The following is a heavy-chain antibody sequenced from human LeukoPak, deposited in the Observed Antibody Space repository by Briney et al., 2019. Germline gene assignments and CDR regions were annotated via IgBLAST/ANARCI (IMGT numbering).Heavy chain of an antibody. CDR1: GGSISGYY. Sequence: SETLSLTCTVSGGSISGYYWSWIRQPPGKGLEWIGYIYYSGSTNYNPSLKSRVTISVDTSKNQFSLKLSSVTAADTAVYYCARLLWFGELKLDYYGMDVWGQGTTVTVSS. CDR3: ARLLWFGELKLDYYGMDV. D-gene: IGHD3-10*01. V-gene: IGHV4-59*01. CDR2: IYYSGST. J-gene: IGHJ6*02.